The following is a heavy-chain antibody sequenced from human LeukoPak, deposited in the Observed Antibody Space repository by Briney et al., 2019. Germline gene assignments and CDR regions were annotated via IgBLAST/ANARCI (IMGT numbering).Heavy chain of an antibody. CDR3: AIHSTTVDY. V-gene: IGHV4-59*01. D-gene: IGHD4-11*01. CDR2: IYYSGYT. Sequence: PSETLSLTCTVSGGSISSYYWSWIRQPPGKGLEWIGYIYYSGYTNYNPSLKSRVTISVDTSKNQFSLNVSSVTAADTAVYYCAIHSTTVDYWGQGTLVTVSS. J-gene: IGHJ4*02. CDR1: GGSISSYY.